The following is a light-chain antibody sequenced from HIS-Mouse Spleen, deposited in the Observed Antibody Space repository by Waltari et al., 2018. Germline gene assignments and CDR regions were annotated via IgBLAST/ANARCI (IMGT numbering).Light chain of an antibody. J-gene: IGKJ2*01. CDR3: IQALQTPWT. Sequence: DIVMTQSPLSLPVTPGEPASISCRSSQSLLHSNGYNYLDWYLQKPGQSPQLLIYLGSNRASGVPDRFSGSGSGTDFTLKISRVEAEDVGVYYCIQALQTPWTFGQGTKLGIK. V-gene: IGKV2-28*01. CDR1: QSLLHSNGYNY. CDR2: LGS.